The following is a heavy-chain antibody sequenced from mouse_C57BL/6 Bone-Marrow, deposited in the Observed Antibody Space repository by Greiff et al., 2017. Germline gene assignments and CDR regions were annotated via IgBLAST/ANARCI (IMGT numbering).Heavy chain of an antibody. CDR3: ARRDYGSSNYAMDD. V-gene: IGHV14-2*01. J-gene: IGHJ4*01. CDR2: IDPEDGET. D-gene: IGHD1-1*01. CDR1: GFNIKDYY. Sequence: EVQLQQSGAELVKPGASVKLSCTASGFNIKDYYMHWVKQRTEQGLEWIGRIDPEDGETQYAPQFQGKATITADTSSNTAYLQLRSLTSEDTAVYYCARRDYGSSNYAMDDWGQGTSVTVSS.